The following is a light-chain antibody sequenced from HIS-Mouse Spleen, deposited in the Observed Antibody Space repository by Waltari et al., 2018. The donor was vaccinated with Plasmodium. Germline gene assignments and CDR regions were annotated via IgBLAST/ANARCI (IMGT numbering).Light chain of an antibody. CDR3: SSYTSSSTLYV. V-gene: IGLV2-14*03. Sequence: QSALTQPASVSGSPGQSITISCTGTSSDVGGYNYVSWYQQHPGKAPKLMIYDVSNRPSGVSNLVSGSKSGNTASLTISGLQAEDEADYYCSSYTSSSTLYVFGTGTKVTVL. CDR1: SSDVGGYNY. CDR2: DVS. J-gene: IGLJ1*01.